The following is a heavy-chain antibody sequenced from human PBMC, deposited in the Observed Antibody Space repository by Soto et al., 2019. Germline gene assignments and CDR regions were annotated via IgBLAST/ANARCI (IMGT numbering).Heavy chain of an antibody. Sequence: EVQVLESGGGLVQPGGSLRLSCXXXGFTFSDFAMSWVRQAPGKGLEWVSRIYGGGNGPHYADSVKGRVTISRDNSKNTLYLQMNSLRAEDTAVYYCAKMEGMDPWAYSFDYWGQGTLVTVSS. D-gene: IGHD2-2*03. J-gene: IGHJ4*02. CDR3: AKMEGMDPWAYSFDY. CDR2: IYGGGNGP. V-gene: IGHV3-23*01. CDR1: GFTFSDFA.